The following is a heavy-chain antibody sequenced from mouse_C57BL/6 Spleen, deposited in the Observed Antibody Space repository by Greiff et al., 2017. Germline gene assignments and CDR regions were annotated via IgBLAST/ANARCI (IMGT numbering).Heavy chain of an antibody. CDR2: FYPGSGRI. CDR1: GYTFTEYT. Sequence: QVQLQQSGAELVKPGASVKLSCTASGYTFTEYTIHWVKQWSGQGLEWIGWFYPGSGRIKYSEKFTDKVTLNADNSSSAVYMELSRLTSEDSAVYFCSRHGYDYDGAWVAYWGQGTLVTVSA. V-gene: IGHV1-62-2*01. CDR3: SRHGYDYDGAWVAY. D-gene: IGHD2-4*01. J-gene: IGHJ3*01.